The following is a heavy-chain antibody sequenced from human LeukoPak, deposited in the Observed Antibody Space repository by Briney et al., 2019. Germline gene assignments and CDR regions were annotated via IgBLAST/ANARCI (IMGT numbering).Heavy chain of an antibody. Sequence: SVKVSCKASGYTFSNYAISWVRQAPGQGLEWMGRIIPILGIANYAQKFQGRVTITADKSTSTAYMELSSLRSEDTAVYYCARVAAAASDAFDIWGQGTMVTVSS. V-gene: IGHV1-69*04. J-gene: IGHJ3*02. CDR3: ARVAAAASDAFDI. CDR1: GYTFSNYA. CDR2: IIPILGIA. D-gene: IGHD6-13*01.